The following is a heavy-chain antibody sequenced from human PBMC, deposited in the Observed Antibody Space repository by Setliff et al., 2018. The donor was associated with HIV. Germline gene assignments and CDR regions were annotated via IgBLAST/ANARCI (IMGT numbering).Heavy chain of an antibody. J-gene: IGHJ3*02. D-gene: IGHD3-22*01. V-gene: IGHV5-51*01. Sequence: PGESPKISCQGSGYSFSSYWIGWVRQMPGKGLEWMGIIHPGDSDTRYSPSFQGQVIISADKSINTAYLQWNSLKASDTAMYYCARITYYYDSSAYLLYDAFDIWGQGTMVTVSS. CDR2: IHPGDSDT. CDR1: GYSFSSYW. CDR3: ARITYYYDSSAYLLYDAFDI.